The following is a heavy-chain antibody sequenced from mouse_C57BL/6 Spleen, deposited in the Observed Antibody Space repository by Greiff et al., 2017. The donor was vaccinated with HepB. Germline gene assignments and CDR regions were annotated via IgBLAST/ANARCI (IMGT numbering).Heavy chain of an antibody. D-gene: IGHD3-2*02. V-gene: IGHV1-50*01. J-gene: IGHJ2*01. CDR3: ARTSSGHFDY. Sequence: VKLQQPGAELVKPGASVKLSCKASGYTFTSYWMQWVKQRPGQGLEWIGEIDPSDSYTNYNQKFKGKATLTVDTSSSTAYMQLSSLTSEDSAVYYCARTSSGHFDYWGQGTTLTVSS. CDR1: GYTFTSYW. CDR2: IDPSDSYT.